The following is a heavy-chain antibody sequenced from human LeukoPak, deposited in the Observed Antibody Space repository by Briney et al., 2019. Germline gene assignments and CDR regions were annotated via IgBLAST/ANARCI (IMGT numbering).Heavy chain of an antibody. CDR1: GYSFTSYW. D-gene: IGHD3-10*01. CDR3: ARRMGYDSGSYYKTYYSYYYMGV. V-gene: IGHV5-51*03. CDR2: IYPGDSDT. Sequence: PGESLKISCKGSGYSFTSYWIGWVRQMPGKGLEWMGIIYPGDSDTRYSPSFHGQVTISADKTIRTAYLQWSSPKASDTAMYYCARRMGYDSGSYYKTYYSYYYMGVWGKGTTVTVSS. J-gene: IGHJ6*03.